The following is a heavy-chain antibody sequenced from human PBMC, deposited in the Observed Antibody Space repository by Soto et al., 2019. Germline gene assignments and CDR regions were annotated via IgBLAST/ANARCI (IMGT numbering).Heavy chain of an antibody. CDR2: IWYDGSNK. Sequence: GGSLRLSCAASGFTFSSYGMHWVRQAPGKGLEWVAVIWYDGSNKYYADSAKGRFTISRDNSKNTLYLQMNSLRAEDTAVYYCASFVVVTAMNGWFDPWGQGTLVTVSS. CDR3: ASFVVVTAMNGWFDP. J-gene: IGHJ5*02. D-gene: IGHD2-21*02. V-gene: IGHV3-33*01. CDR1: GFTFSSYG.